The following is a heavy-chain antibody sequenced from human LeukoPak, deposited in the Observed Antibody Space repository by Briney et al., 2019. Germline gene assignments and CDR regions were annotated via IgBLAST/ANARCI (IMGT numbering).Heavy chain of an antibody. CDR2: IYYSGST. CDR1: GGSISNSDYY. Sequence: PSETLSLTCTVSGGSISNSDYYWSWIRQHPGKGLEWVGYIYYSGSTNYNPSLQSRVTISVDTSKNQCFLKLRSVTAADTAVYYCARVAIPYDISPYYDGYMDVWGKGTTVTVSS. CDR3: ARVAIPYDISPYYDGYMDV. D-gene: IGHD3-22*01. V-gene: IGHV4-61*08. J-gene: IGHJ6*03.